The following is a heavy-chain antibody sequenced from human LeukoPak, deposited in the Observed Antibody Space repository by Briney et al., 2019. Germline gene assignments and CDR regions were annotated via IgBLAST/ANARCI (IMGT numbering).Heavy chain of an antibody. CDR3: ATDPGHCSGGNCYSYGY. V-gene: IGHV3-15*01. Sequence: GGSLRLSCAASGFSFTNAWLSWVRQAPGKGLEWVGRIKSKTDGGTTDYGAPVRGRFTISRDDSKNTLYLQMNSLKTEDTAVYYCATDPGHCSGGNCYSYGYWGQGVLVTVSS. CDR2: IKSKTDGGTT. CDR1: GFSFTNAW. J-gene: IGHJ4*02. D-gene: IGHD2-15*01.